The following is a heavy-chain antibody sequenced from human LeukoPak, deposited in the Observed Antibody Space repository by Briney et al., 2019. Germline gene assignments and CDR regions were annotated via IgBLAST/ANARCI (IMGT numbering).Heavy chain of an antibody. Sequence: GGSLRLSCAASGFTFSSYWMSWVRQAPGKGLEWVANIKQDGSEKYYVDSVKGRFTISRDNAKNSLYLQMNSLRAEDTAVYYCARNGDYSNPNSPSDYWGRGTLVTVSS. D-gene: IGHD4-11*01. CDR3: ARNGDYSNPNSPSDY. V-gene: IGHV3-7*01. CDR2: IKQDGSEK. J-gene: IGHJ4*02. CDR1: GFTFSSYW.